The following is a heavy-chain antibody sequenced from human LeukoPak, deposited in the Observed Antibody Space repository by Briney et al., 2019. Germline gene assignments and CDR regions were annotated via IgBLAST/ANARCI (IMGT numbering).Heavy chain of an antibody. D-gene: IGHD5-12*01. J-gene: IGHJ4*02. CDR3: AKDDAWLRFLY. V-gene: IGHV3-23*01. CDR2: ISGNGDIT. CDR1: GFTFSNHG. Sequence: GGTLRLSCAASGFTFSNHGMNWVRQAPGKGLEWVSGISGNGDITYYADSVKGRFTISRDNSKNTLYLQMNSLRAEDTAIYYCAKDDAWLRFLYWGQGTLVTVSS.